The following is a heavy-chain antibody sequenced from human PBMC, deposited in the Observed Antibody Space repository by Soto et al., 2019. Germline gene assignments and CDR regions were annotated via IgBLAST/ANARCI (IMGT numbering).Heavy chain of an antibody. CDR2: IRSKTSSETR. CDR3: TTDGFTGIVGI. D-gene: IGHD3-22*01. J-gene: IGHJ3*02. Sequence: VGSLRLSCAASGFPFTKAWMTWVRQAPGKGLEWVGRIRSKTSSETREYAAPVKGRFTISRDDSKNMLYLEMNSLKIEDTGVYYCTTDGFTGIVGIWGQGTMVTVSS. CDR1: GFPFTKAW. V-gene: IGHV3-15*01.